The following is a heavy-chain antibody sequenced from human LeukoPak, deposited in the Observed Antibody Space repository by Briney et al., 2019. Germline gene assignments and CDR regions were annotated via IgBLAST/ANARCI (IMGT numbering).Heavy chain of an antibody. CDR1: GYTFTNYG. D-gene: IGHD6-13*01. J-gene: IGHJ4*02. CDR2: NSAYNDNT. V-gene: IGHV1-18*01. CDR3: ASGIAAAGRWTIDY. Sequence: ASVKVSCKASGYTFTNYGIIWVRQAPGRGLEWMGWNSAYNDNTNYAQKFQGRVTMTTDTSTNTAYMELRSLTSDDTAVYYCASGIAAAGRWTIDYWGQGTLVTVSS.